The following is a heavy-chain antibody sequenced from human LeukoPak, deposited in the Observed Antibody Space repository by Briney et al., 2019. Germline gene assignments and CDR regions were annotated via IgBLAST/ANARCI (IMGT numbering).Heavy chain of an antibody. CDR1: GFSVRTNY. J-gene: IGHJ4*02. Sequence: GGSLRLSCVASGFSVRTNYMNWVRQAPGKRPEWVAIIYDSDSTYYTDPVKGRFTISRDSSKNTVYLQMNSLRIGDTALYYCARSRAFDLWGQGTLVTVSS. V-gene: IGHV3-53*01. CDR3: ARSRAFDL. CDR2: IYDSDST.